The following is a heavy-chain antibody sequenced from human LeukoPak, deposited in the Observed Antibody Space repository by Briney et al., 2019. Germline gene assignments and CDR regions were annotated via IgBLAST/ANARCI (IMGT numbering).Heavy chain of an antibody. CDR2: ITHRGGT. J-gene: IGHJ4*02. CDR3: ARDFPTVTNS. CDR1: GGSFSGYF. Sequence: SETLSLTCAVYGGSFSGYFWSWIRQPPGRGLEWIGEITHRGGTTSNPSPKSRVTISVDTSKNQFSLRLTSVTAADTAVYYCARDFPTVTNSWGQGTLVTVAS. V-gene: IGHV4-34*01. D-gene: IGHD4-17*01.